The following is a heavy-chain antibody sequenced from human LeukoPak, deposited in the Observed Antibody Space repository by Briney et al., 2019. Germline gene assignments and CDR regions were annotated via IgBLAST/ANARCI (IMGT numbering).Heavy chain of an antibody. D-gene: IGHD3-10*01. V-gene: IGHV3-48*04. CDR2: ISSSSSTI. CDR3: ARDLGELGMDV. J-gene: IGHJ6*02. CDR1: GFTFSSYS. Sequence: GGSLRLSCAASGFTFSSYSMNWVRQAPGKGLEWVSYISSSSSTIYYADSVKGRFTISRDNAKNSLYLQMNSLRAEDTAVYYCARDLGELGMDVWGQGTTVTVSS.